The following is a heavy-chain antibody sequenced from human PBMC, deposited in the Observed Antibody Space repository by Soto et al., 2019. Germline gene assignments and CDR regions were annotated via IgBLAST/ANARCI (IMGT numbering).Heavy chain of an antibody. CDR3: ASSLYYYGSGSYYLIQSYYYDGMDV. CDR2: ISYDGSNK. D-gene: IGHD3-10*01. J-gene: IGHJ6*02. V-gene: IGHV3-30*03. Sequence: QVQLVESGGGVVQPGRSLRLSCAASGFTFSSYGMHWVRQAPGKGLEWVAVISYDGSNKYYADSVKGRFTISRDNSKNSLYLQMNSLRADDTAVYYCASSLYYYGSGSYYLIQSYYYDGMDVWGQGTTVTVSS. CDR1: GFTFSSYG.